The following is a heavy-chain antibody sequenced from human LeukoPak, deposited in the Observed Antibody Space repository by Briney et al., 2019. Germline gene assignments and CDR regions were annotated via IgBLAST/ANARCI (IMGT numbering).Heavy chain of an antibody. D-gene: IGHD5-24*01. J-gene: IGHJ3*02. CDR1: GFTFSSYA. CDR2: ISYDGSNK. CDR3: TRRGGSDGWGAFDI. V-gene: IGHV3-30-3*01. Sequence: GGSLRLSCAASGFTFSSYAMHWVRQAPGKGLEWVAVISYDGSNKYYADSVKGRFTISRDNSKNTLYLEMNDLTREDTAVFYCTRRGGSDGWGAFDIWGQGTMVTVSS.